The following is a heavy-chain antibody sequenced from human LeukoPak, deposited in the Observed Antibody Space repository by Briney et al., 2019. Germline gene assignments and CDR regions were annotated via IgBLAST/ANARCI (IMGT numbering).Heavy chain of an antibody. Sequence: GASVKVSCKASGGTFSSYAISWVRQAPGQGLEWMGGIIPIFGTANYAQKFQGRVTITADKSTSTAYMELSSLRSEDTAVYYCASSSDSSGYYNSHFDYWGQGALVTVSS. V-gene: IGHV1-69*06. CDR2: IIPIFGTA. D-gene: IGHD3-22*01. J-gene: IGHJ4*02. CDR1: GGTFSSYA. CDR3: ASSSDSSGYYNSHFDY.